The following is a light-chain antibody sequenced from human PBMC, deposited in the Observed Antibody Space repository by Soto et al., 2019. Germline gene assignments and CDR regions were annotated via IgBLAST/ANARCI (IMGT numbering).Light chain of an antibody. CDR3: SSYAGSTYV. CDR1: SSDVGTYNY. J-gene: IGLJ1*01. V-gene: IGLV2-8*01. Sequence: QSVLTQPASVSGSPGQSITISCTGTSSDVGTYNYVSWYQQHPGKAPKLMIYEVSKRPSGVPDRFSGSKSGNTASLTVSGLQAEDEADYYCSSYAGSTYVFGTGTKLTVL. CDR2: EVS.